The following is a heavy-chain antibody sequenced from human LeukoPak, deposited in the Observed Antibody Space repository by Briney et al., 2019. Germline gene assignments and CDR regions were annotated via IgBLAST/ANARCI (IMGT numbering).Heavy chain of an antibody. Sequence: SGPTLVNPTQTLTLTCTFSGFSLSTSGVGVDWIRQPPGKALEWLALIYWDDDKRYSPSLKSRLTITKDTSKNQVVLTMTNMDPVDTATYYCAHIIPKGRIQLWYGNHNNAFDIWGQGTMVTVSS. CDR3: AHIIPKGRIQLWYGNHNNAFDI. CDR1: GFSLSTSGVG. CDR2: IYWDDDK. D-gene: IGHD5-18*01. J-gene: IGHJ3*02. V-gene: IGHV2-5*02.